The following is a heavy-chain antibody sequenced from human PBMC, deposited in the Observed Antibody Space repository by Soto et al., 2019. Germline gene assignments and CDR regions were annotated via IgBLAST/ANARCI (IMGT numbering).Heavy chain of an antibody. Sequence: GGSLRLSCAASGFTFSSYAMSWVRQAPGKGLEWVSAISGSGGSTYYADSVKGRFTISRDNSKNTLYLQMNSLRAEDTAVYYCAKDTPRPTTYYDFWSGYYTGFDYWGQGTLVTVSS. V-gene: IGHV3-23*01. D-gene: IGHD3-3*01. CDR3: AKDTPRPTTYYDFWSGYYTGFDY. CDR2: ISGSGGST. J-gene: IGHJ4*02. CDR1: GFTFSSYA.